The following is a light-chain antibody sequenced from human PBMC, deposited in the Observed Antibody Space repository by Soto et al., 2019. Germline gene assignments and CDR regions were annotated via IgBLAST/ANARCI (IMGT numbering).Light chain of an antibody. CDR2: AAS. CDR3: QQYGSSPRT. V-gene: IGKV1-9*01. CDR1: QGISSY. Sequence: IHLTHSPSSLSASVLYRVTITFRASQGISSYLAWYQQKPGKAPKLLIYAASTLQGGVPSRFSGSGSGTDFTLTISRLEPEDFAVYYCQQYGSSPRTFGQGTKVDIK. J-gene: IGKJ1*01.